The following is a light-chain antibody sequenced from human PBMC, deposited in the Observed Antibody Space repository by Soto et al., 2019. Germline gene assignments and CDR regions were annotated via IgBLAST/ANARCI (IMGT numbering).Light chain of an antibody. J-gene: IGKJ1*01. CDR1: QSVLYSSNNKNY. V-gene: IGKV4-1*01. CDR2: WAS. CDR3: QQYYIPHPT. Sequence: DIVMTQSPDSLAVSLGERATINCKSSQSVLYSSNNKNYLAWYQQKPGQPPKLLFYWASTRESEVPDRLNGSGFVTDFPLAIISLQSEDGAVYYCQQYYIPHPTFGQGTKVEIK.